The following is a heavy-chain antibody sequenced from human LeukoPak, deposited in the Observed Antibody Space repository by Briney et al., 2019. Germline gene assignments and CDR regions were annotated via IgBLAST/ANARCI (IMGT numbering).Heavy chain of an antibody. Sequence: SETLSLTCTVSGGSISSGDYYWSWIRQPPGKGLEWIGYIYYSGSTYYNPSLKSRVTMSVDTSKNQFSLKLSSVTAADAAVYYCARALDEFGSFDYWGQGTLVTVSS. CDR3: ARALDEFGSFDY. CDR1: GGSISSGDYY. CDR2: IYYSGST. J-gene: IGHJ4*02. V-gene: IGHV4-30-4*01. D-gene: IGHD3-10*01.